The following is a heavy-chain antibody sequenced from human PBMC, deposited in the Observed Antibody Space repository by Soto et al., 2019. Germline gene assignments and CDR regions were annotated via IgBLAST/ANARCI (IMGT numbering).Heavy chain of an antibody. CDR3: ARDAVAGYNPPYGTDV. J-gene: IGHJ6*02. V-gene: IGHV4-59*01. CDR2: ISDGGST. D-gene: IGHD6-19*01. CDR1: GGSISSYY. Sequence: SETLSLTCTVSGGSISSYYWSWIRQPPGKGLEWIGFISDGGSTNHNPSLKSRATISVDTSKNQFSLTLRFVTAADTAVYYCARDAVAGYNPPYGTDVWGQGTTVTVSS.